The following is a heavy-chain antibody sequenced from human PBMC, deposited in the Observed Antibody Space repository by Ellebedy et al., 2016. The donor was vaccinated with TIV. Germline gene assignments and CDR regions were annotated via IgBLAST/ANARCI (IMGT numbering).Heavy chain of an antibody. CDR1: GGSINNINYY. CDR3: ARSCSPSCWECLEY. V-gene: IGHV4-39*07. D-gene: IGHD2-2*01. J-gene: IGHJ4*02. Sequence: SETLSLTXSVSGGSINNINYYWGWIRQSPGKGLQWIASVHSTGRTYYNPSLKSRLTISIDTSKNQFSLKLNSVTAADTAVYFCARSCSPSCWECLEYWGQGVLVTVSS. CDR2: VHSTGRT.